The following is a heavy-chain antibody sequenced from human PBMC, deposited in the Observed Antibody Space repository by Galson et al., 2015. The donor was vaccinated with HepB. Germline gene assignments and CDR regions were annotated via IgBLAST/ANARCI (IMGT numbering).Heavy chain of an antibody. V-gene: IGHV3-9*01. D-gene: IGHD2-15*01. Sequence: SLRLSCAASGFTFDDYAMHWVRQDPGKGLEWVSGISWNSGSIAYADSVKGRFTISRDNAKNSLYLQMNSLRPEDTALYYCAKGAQYCTDGSCYSGLATLFDYWGQGTLVTVSP. J-gene: IGHJ4*02. CDR1: GFTFDDYA. CDR3: AKGAQYCTDGSCYSGLATLFDY. CDR2: ISWNSGSI.